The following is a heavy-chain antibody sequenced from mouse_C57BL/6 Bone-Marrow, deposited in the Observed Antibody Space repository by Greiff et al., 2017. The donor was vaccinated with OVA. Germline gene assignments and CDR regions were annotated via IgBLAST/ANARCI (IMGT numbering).Heavy chain of an antibody. V-gene: IGHV3-8*01. CDR3: ARYSNPCYYAMDC. CDR2: ISYSGST. J-gene: IGHJ4*01. CDR1: GYSITSDY. Sequence: EVQLVESGPGLAKPSQTLSLTCSVTGYSITSDYWNWIRKFPGNKLEYIGYISYSGSTYYNPSLKSRISITRDTSKNQYYLQLNSVTTEDTATYYCARYSNPCYYAMDCWGQGASVTVAS. D-gene: IGHD2-5*01.